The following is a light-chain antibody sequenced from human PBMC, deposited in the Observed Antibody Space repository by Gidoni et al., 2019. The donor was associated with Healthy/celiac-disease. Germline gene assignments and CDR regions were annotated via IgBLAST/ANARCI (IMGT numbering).Light chain of an antibody. CDR2: DAS. CDR3: QQRSNWPS. Sequence: EIVLTPSPATLSFSPGERATLSCRASQSVSSYLAWYQQKPGQAPRLLIYDASNRATGIPARFSGSGSGTDFTLTISSLEPEDFAVYYCQQRSNWPSFGPGTKVDIK. V-gene: IGKV3-11*01. J-gene: IGKJ3*01. CDR1: QSVSSY.